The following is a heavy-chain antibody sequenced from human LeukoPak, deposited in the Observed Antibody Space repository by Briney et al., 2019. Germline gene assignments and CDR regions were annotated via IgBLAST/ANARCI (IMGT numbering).Heavy chain of an antibody. CDR3: AKDEGSSGWAWVPY. CDR2: INHSGST. CDR1: GGSFSGYY. Sequence: SETLSLTCAVYGGSFSGYYWSWIRQPPGKGLEWIGEINHSGSTNYNPSLKSRVTISVDTSKNQFSLKLSSVTAADTAVYYCAKDEGSSGWAWVPYWGQGTLVTVSS. D-gene: IGHD6-19*01. J-gene: IGHJ4*02. V-gene: IGHV4-34*01.